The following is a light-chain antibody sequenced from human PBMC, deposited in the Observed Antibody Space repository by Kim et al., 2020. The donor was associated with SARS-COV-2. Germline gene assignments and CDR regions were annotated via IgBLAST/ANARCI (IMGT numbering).Light chain of an antibody. CDR1: QSVNSSY. CDR3: QQYGSSPRT. CDR2: GAS. Sequence: SPGERATLSCRASQSVNSSYLAWYQQKPGQAPRLIIYGASSRATGIPDRFSGSGSGTDFTLTISRLEPEDFAVYYCQQYGSSPRTFGQGTKVDIK. J-gene: IGKJ1*01. V-gene: IGKV3-20*01.